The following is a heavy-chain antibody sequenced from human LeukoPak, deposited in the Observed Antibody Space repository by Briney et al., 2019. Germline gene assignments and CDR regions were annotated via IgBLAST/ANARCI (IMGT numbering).Heavy chain of an antibody. CDR3: ARDYRNGDSNFDY. V-gene: IGHV3-21*01. CDR1: GFTFSSYS. CDR2: ISSSSSYI. D-gene: IGHD4-17*01. Sequence: GGSLRLSCAASGFTFSSYSMNWVRQAPGKGLEWVSSISSSSSYIYYADSVKGRFTISRDNAKNSLYLQMNSLRAEATAVYYCARDYRNGDSNFDYWGQGTLVTVSS. J-gene: IGHJ4*02.